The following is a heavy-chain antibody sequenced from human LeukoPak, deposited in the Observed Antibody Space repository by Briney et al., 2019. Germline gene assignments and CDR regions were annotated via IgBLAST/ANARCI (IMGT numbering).Heavy chain of an antibody. CDR3: AVNIVVVPAASFDY. Sequence: SETLSLTCAVSGYSISSGYYWGWIRQPPGKGLEWIGSFYHSGSTYYNPSLKSRVTISVDTSKNQFSLELSSVTAADTAVYYCAVNIVVVPAASFDYWGQGTLVTVSS. CDR2: FYHSGST. CDR1: GYSISSGYY. D-gene: IGHD2-2*01. V-gene: IGHV4-38-2*01. J-gene: IGHJ4*02.